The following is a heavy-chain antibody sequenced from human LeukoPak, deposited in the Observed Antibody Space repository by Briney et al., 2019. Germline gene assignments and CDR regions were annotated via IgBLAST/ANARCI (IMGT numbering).Heavy chain of an antibody. D-gene: IGHD3-22*01. Sequence: GGSLRLSCTTSGFTFGDYTMNWVRQAPGKGLEWVDFIRSKPYGATTEYAASVKGRFTISRDDSKSLAYLQMNSLKTEDSAVYYCTTSNYYDSSGEIFFDSWGQGTLVTVSS. CDR3: TTSNYYDSSGEIFFDS. J-gene: IGHJ4*02. CDR2: IRSKPYGATT. V-gene: IGHV3-49*04. CDR1: GFTFGDYT.